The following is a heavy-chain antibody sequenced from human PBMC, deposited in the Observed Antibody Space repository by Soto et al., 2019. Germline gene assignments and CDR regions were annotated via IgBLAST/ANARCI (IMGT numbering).Heavy chain of an antibody. J-gene: IGHJ3*02. Sequence: GGSLRLSCAASGFTFSSYSMNWVRQAPGKGLEWVSSISSSSSYIYYADSVKGRFTISRDNAKNSLYLQMNSLRAEDTAVYYCARDPNYDHAFDIWGQGTMVTVSS. CDR3: ARDPNYDHAFDI. CDR2: ISSSSSYI. V-gene: IGHV3-21*01. CDR1: GFTFSSYS. D-gene: IGHD1-7*01.